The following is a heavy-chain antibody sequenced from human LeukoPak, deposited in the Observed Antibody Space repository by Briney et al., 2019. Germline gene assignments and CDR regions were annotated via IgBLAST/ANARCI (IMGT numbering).Heavy chain of an antibody. J-gene: IGHJ5*01. D-gene: IGHD5-12*01. V-gene: IGHV3-48*04. CDR3: VKDKHRDGYTYGVYDS. CDR2: ISSSSSTI. CDR1: GFTFSSSS. Sequence: PGGSLRLSCAASGFTFSSSSMNWVRQAPGKGLEWVSYISSSSSTIYYTDSGKGRFTISRDNAKNSLDLQMSSLRPEDTALYYCVKDKHRDGYTYGVYDSWGQGTLITVSS.